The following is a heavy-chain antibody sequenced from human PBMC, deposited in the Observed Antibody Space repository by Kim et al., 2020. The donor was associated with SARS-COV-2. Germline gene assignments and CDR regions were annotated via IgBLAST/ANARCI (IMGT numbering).Heavy chain of an antibody. J-gene: IGHJ4*02. CDR2: ISYDGSNK. D-gene: IGHD1-26*01. CDR1: GFTFSSYG. V-gene: IGHV3-30*18. Sequence: GGSLRLSCAASGFTFSSYGMHWVRQAPGKGLEWVAVISYDGSNKYYADSVKGRFTISRDNSKNTLYLQMNSLRAEDTAVYYCAKGRWGGSYSNPPFDYWGQGTLVTVSS. CDR3: AKGRWGGSYSNPPFDY.